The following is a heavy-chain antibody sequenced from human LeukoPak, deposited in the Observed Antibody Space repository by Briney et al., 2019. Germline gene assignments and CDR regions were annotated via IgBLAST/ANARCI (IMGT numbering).Heavy chain of an antibody. J-gene: IGHJ4*02. Sequence: AGGSLRLSCAASGFTFSNYAMSWVRQAPGKGLEWVSAISGSGGSTYYADSVKGRFTISRDNSKNTVYLQMNSLRAEDTAVYYCAIAEGITGTTPGYWGQGTLVTVSS. V-gene: IGHV3-23*01. D-gene: IGHD1-14*01. CDR3: AIAEGITGTTPGY. CDR2: ISGSGGST. CDR1: GFTFSNYA.